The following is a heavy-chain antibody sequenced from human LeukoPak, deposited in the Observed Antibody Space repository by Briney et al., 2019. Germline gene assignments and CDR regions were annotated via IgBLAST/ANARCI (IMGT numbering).Heavy chain of an antibody. D-gene: IGHD3-22*01. CDR1: GSTFTSSG. Sequence: ASGKVSCKASGSTFTSSGITWVRQAPGQGLGWMGWISVYNGNTNYAQKLQGRVTMTTDTSTSTAYMELRSLRSDDTAVYYCARDVHYYDSSGYSPLDYWGQGTLVTVSS. CDR3: ARDVHYYDSSGYSPLDY. J-gene: IGHJ4*02. CDR2: ISVYNGNT. V-gene: IGHV1-18*01.